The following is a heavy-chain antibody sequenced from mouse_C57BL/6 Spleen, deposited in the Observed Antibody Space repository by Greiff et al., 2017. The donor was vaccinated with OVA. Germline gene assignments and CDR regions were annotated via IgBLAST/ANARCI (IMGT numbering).Heavy chain of an antibody. Sequence: QVQLQQPGAELVKPGASVKLSCKASGYTFTSYWMQWVKQRPGQGLEWIGEIDPSDSYTNYNQKFKGTATLTVDTSSITAYMQLSSLTSEDSAVYYCARYRLLSFDYWGQGTTLTVSS. CDR2: IDPSDSYT. J-gene: IGHJ2*01. V-gene: IGHV1-50*01. D-gene: IGHD2-3*01. CDR3: ARYRLLSFDY. CDR1: GYTFTSYW.